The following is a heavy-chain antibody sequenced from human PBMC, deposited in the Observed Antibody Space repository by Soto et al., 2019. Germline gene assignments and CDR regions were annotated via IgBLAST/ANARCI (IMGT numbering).Heavy chain of an antibody. J-gene: IGHJ5*02. D-gene: IGHD6-13*01. CDR2: IYTSGST. CDR1: GGSISSYY. Sequence: LSLTCTVSGGSISSYYWSWIRQPAGKGLEWIGRIYTSGSTNYNPSLKSRVTMSVDTSKNQFSLKLSSVTAADTAVYYCARDWKEADGTGPNWFDTWGQGTLVTVSS. V-gene: IGHV4-4*07. CDR3: ARDWKEADGTGPNWFDT.